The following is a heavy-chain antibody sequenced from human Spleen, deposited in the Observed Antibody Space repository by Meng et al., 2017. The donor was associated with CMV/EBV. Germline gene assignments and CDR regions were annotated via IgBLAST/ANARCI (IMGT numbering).Heavy chain of an antibody. V-gene: IGHV2-5*01. Sequence: GAGVGWIRQPPGRALEWLALIYWNDDKNYSPSLNNRLTITKDTSRNQVVLTMTNVDPADTATYYCAHSRQYYDYVWGNYRKIFDSWGLGALVTVSS. CDR1: GAG. CDR2: IYWNDDK. D-gene: IGHD3-16*02. J-gene: IGHJ4*02. CDR3: AHSRQYYDYVWGNYRKIFDS.